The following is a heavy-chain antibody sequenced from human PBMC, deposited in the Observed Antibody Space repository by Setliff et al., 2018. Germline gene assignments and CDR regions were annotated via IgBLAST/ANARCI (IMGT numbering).Heavy chain of an antibody. D-gene: IGHD3-10*01. J-gene: IGHJ4*02. Sequence: PGGSLRLSCAASGFSFSDYYMTWVRQAPGKGLEWVSLIYSGAAAYYADFAKGRFTISRDTSTLYLQMNSLRAEDTAVYYCARALSVSGSSYNSYYFDYWGQGILVTVSS. CDR3: ARALSVSGSSYNSYYFDY. CDR1: GFSFSDYY. CDR2: IYSGAAA. V-gene: IGHV3-66*02.